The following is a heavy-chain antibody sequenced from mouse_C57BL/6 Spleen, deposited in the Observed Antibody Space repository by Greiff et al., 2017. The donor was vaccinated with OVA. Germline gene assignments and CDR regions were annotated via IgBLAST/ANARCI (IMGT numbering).Heavy chain of an antibody. J-gene: IGHJ3*01. Sequence: EVQVVESGGGLVQPGGSMKLSCVASGFTFSNYWMNWVRQSPEKGLEWVAQIRLKSDNYATHYAESVKGMFTNSRDDSKSSVYLQMNNLRAEVTGIYFFYANWGFAYWGQGTLVTVSA. V-gene: IGHV6-3*01. CDR2: IRLKSDNYAT. CDR1: GFTFSNYW. D-gene: IGHD4-1*01. CDR3: YANWGFAY.